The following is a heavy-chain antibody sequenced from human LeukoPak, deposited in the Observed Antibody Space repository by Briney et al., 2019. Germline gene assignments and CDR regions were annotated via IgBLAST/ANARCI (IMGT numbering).Heavy chain of an antibody. CDR3: ARGRGSYWGSLDY. V-gene: IGHV1-46*01. CDR1: GGTFSNYA. J-gene: IGHJ4*02. CDR2: INPSGGST. D-gene: IGHD1-26*01. Sequence: ASVKVSCKASGGTFSNYAISWVRQAPGQGLEWMGIINPSGGSTSYAQKFQGRVTMTRDMSTSTVYMELSSLRSEDTAVYYCARGRGSYWGSLDYWGQGTLVTVSS.